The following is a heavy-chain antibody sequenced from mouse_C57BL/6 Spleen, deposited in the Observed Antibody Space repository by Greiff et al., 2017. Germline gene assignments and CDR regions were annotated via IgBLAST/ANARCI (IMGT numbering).Heavy chain of an antibody. CDR3: ARPHYYGSSYDAMDY. CDR2: IYPGDGDT. V-gene: IGHV1-80*01. J-gene: IGHJ4*01. D-gene: IGHD1-1*01. Sequence: QVQLKQSGAELVKPGASVKISCKASGYAFSSYWMNWVKQRPGKGLEWIGQIYPGDGDTNYNGKFKGKATLTADKSSSTAYMQLSSLTSEDSAVYFCARPHYYGSSYDAMDYWGQGTSVTVSS. CDR1: GYAFSSYW.